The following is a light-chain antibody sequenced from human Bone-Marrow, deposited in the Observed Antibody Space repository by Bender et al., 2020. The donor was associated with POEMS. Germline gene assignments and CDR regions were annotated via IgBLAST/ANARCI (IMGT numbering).Light chain of an antibody. Sequence: QSALTQPASVSGSPGQSITISCTGTSSDVGGYNYVSWYQQHPGKAPKLIIYDVTKRPSGVPNRFSGSKSGNTASLTITGLQAEDEGDYYCCSYGGSYTWLFGGGTKVTVL. CDR3: CSYGGSYTWL. J-gene: IGLJ3*02. CDR2: DVT. CDR1: SSDVGGYNY. V-gene: IGLV2-11*01.